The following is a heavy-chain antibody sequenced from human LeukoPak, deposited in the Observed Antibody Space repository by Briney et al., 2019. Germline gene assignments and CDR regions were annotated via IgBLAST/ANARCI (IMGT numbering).Heavy chain of an antibody. V-gene: IGHV3-23*01. D-gene: IGHD3-10*01. CDR1: GFTFSNYA. CDR2: ISDSDGST. J-gene: IGHJ4*02. CDR3: MVTTGGYFDY. Sequence: GGSLRLSCAASGFTFSNYAMSWVRQAPGKGLEWVSAISDSDGSTYYGDSLKGRFTISRDNSKNTLYLQMNSLRAEDTAIYYCMVTTGGYFDYWGQGSLVTVSS.